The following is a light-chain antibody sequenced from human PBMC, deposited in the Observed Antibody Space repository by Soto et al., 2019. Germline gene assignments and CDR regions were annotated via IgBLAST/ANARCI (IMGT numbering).Light chain of an antibody. J-gene: IGKJ1*01. V-gene: IGKV1-5*01. CDR1: QSISSW. CDR3: QQYNSYSWT. CDR2: DAS. Sequence: DIQMTQSPSTLSASVGDRVTITCRASQSISSWLAWYQQKPGKAPKLLIYDASSLESGVPSRFSGSGSGTKFTLSISSLQPDDFSTYYRQQYNSYSWTFGQGTKVEIK.